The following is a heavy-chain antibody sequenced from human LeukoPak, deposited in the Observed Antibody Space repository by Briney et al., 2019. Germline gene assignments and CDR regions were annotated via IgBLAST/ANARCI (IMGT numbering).Heavy chain of an antibody. CDR2: IYYSGST. Sequence: SETLSLTCTVSGGSIRSNYYWGWIRQPPGKGLEWIGYIYYSGSTNYNPSLKSRVTISVDTSKNQFSLKLSSVTAADTAVYYCARAFYPGYYSYMAVWGKGTTVTVSS. CDR3: ARAFYPGYYSYMAV. J-gene: IGHJ6*03. V-gene: IGHV4-59*01. CDR1: GGSIRSNYY. D-gene: IGHD3-3*02.